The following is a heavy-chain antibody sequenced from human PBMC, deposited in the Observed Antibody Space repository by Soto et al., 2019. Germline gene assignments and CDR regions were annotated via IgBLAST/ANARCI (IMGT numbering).Heavy chain of an antibody. CDR1: GFTFSNYW. D-gene: IGHD2-15*01. J-gene: IGHJ4*02. CDR2: IKEDGSEK. V-gene: IGHV3-7*01. CDR3: SRDVVVGAKALNY. Sequence: GGSLRLSCVASGFTFSNYWMTWVRQAPGKGLEWVANIKEDGSEKHYVDSVKGRFTISRDNAKNSLYLQMNSLRVEDTAVYFCSRDVVVGAKALNYWGQGALVTVSS.